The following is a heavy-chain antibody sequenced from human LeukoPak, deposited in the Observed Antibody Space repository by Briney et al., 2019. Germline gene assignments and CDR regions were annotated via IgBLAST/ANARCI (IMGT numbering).Heavy chain of an antibody. V-gene: IGHV1-18*01. D-gene: IGHD5-18*01. CDR1: GYTFTSYG. J-gene: IGHJ4*02. Sequence: ASVTVSCKDSGYTFTSYGISWVRQAPGQGLEWMGWISAYNGNTNYAQKLQGRVTMTTDTSTSTAYMELRSLRSDHTAVYYCATARGYRYAASDYWGEGTLVTVSS. CDR2: ISAYNGNT. CDR3: ATARGYRYAASDY.